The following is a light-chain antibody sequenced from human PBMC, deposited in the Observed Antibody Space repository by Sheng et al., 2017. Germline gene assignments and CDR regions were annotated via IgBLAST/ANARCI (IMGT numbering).Light chain of an antibody. V-gene: IGKV3-20*01. CDR3: QQYGNSPLT. CDR1: QSITSSY. J-gene: IGKJ4*01. CDR2: GAS. Sequence: DIVLTQSPSTLSLSPGERATLSCRASQSITSSYLAWYQQRPGQAPRLLIYGASSRATGIPDRFSGSGSGTDFSLTISRLEPEDFAVYYCQQYGNSPLTFGGGTEGGRSN.